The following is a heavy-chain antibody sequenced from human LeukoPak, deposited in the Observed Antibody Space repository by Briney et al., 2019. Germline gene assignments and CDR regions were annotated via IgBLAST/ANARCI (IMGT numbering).Heavy chain of an antibody. CDR1: DVTLSTFT. J-gene: IGHJ4*02. CDR3: AKGSPRGGLDS. Sequence: GGSLRLSCAASDVTLSTFTMHWVRQAPGKGLEWVSSISSSSRTINYADSVEGRFTVSRDNANNSMYLQMNELRRDDTGVYYCAKGSPRGGLDSWGQGTLVTVSS. V-gene: IGHV3-48*01. D-gene: IGHD1-14*01. CDR2: ISSSSRTI.